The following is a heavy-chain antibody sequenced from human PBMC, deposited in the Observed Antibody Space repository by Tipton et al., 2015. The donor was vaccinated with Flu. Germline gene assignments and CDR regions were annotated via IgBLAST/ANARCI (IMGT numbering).Heavy chain of an antibody. CDR3: VRGAGSGTHMGFDF. CDR2: IYSSGSA. Sequence: TLSLTCTVSGGALSSFYWNWIRQPAGKGLEWVGRIYSSGSATYSPPLKSRVTLSIDTSKNQFALNMISVTAADTAVYFCVRGAGSGTHMGFDFWGEGKLVTVSS. D-gene: IGHD3-10*01. CDR1: GGALSSFY. J-gene: IGHJ4*02. V-gene: IGHV4-4*07.